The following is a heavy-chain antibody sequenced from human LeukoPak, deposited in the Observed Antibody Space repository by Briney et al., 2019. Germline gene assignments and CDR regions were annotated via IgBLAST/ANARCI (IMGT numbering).Heavy chain of an antibody. J-gene: IGHJ6*02. Sequence: MAGGSLRLSCAASGFTFSSYSMNWVRQAPGKGLEWVSSISSSSSYIYYADSVKGRFTISRDNAKNSLYLQMNSLRAEDTAVYYCARDLCHGMDVWGQGTTVTVSS. CDR3: ARDLCHGMDV. CDR2: ISSSSSYI. CDR1: GFTFSSYS. V-gene: IGHV3-21*01.